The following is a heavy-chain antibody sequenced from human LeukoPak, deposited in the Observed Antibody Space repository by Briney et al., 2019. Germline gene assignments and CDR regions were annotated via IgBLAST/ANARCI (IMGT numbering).Heavy chain of an antibody. CDR1: GFAFSSYA. Sequence: GGSLRLSCAASGFAFSSYAMSWVRQAPGKGLEWVSSISNSGGRTFYTDSVKGRFTISRDNSKITLYLQMNSLRAEDTAVYYCAKSYNGYESKPDYWGQGTLVTVSS. CDR2: ISNSGGRT. V-gene: IGHV3-23*01. J-gene: IGHJ4*02. D-gene: IGHD5-12*01. CDR3: AKSYNGYESKPDY.